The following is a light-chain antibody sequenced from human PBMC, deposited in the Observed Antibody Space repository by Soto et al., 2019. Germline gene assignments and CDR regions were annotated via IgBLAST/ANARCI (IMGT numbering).Light chain of an antibody. CDR2: DVS. Sequence: SALTQPASVSGSPGQSITISCTGTSSDVGGYNYVSWYQQHPGKAPKLMIYDVSNRPSGVSNRFSGSKSGNTASLTIFGLQAEDEADYYCSSYTSCSTSYVFGTGTKVTVL. J-gene: IGLJ1*01. CDR3: SSYTSCSTSYV. CDR1: SSDVGGYNY. V-gene: IGLV2-14*01.